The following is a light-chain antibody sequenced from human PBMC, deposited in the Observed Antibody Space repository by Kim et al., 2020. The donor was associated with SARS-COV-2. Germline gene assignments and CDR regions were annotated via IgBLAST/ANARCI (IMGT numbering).Light chain of an antibody. V-gene: IGLV3-19*01. CDR2: GKN. Sequence: SSELTQDPAVSVALGQTVRITCQGDSLRSYYASWYQQKPGQAPVLVIYGKNNRPSGIPDRFSGSNSGNTASLTITGAQAEEEADYYCNSRDSSGNHLVFG. J-gene: IGLJ2*01. CDR1: SLRSYY. CDR3: NSRDSSGNHLV.